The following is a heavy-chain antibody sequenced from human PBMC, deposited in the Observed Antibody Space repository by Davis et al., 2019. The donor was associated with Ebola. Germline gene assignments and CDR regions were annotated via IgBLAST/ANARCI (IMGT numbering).Heavy chain of an antibody. CDR3: ARESTMIVVVPPDY. D-gene: IGHD3-22*01. Sequence: GESLKISCAASGFTFSSYSMNWVRQAPGKGLEWVSSLSSSSSYIYYADSVKGRFTISRDNAKNSLYLQMNSLRAEDTAVYYCARESTMIVVVPPDYWGQGTLVTVSS. CDR1: GFTFSSYS. CDR2: LSSSSSYI. J-gene: IGHJ4*02. V-gene: IGHV3-21*01.